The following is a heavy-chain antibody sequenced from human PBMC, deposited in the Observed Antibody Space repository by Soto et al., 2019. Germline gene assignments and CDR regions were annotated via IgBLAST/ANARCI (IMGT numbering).Heavy chain of an antibody. V-gene: IGHV4-34*01. J-gene: IGHJ5*02. CDR1: GWSFSVHY. D-gene: IGHD1-20*01. Sequence: SETLSLTCSVYGWSFSVHYWSWRRQPPGKGLEWIGEINHSGSTNYNPSLKSRVTISVDTSKNQFSLKLSSVTAADTAVYYCARAPKITGTLFDPLGQGTLVTVSS. CDR3: ARAPKITGTLFDP. CDR2: INHSGST.